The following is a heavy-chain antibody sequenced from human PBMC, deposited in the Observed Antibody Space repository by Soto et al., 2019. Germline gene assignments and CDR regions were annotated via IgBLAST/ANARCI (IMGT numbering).Heavy chain of an antibody. V-gene: IGHV4-34*01. Sequence: PSETLSLTCAVYGGSFSGYYWSWIRQPPGKGLEWIGEINHSGSTNYNPSLKSRVTISVDTSKNQFSLKLSSVTAADTAVYYCARGREPDIVVVVAATGYFDYWGQGTLVTVSS. J-gene: IGHJ4*02. CDR3: ARGREPDIVVVVAATGYFDY. D-gene: IGHD2-15*01. CDR2: INHSGST. CDR1: GGSFSGYY.